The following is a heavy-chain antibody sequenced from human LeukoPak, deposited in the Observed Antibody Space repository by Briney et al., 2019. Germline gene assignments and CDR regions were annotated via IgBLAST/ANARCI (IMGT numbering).Heavy chain of an antibody. V-gene: IGHV3-74*01. CDR3: AKDVAPDSGWDLDY. CDR1: GFTFSSYW. D-gene: IGHD6-19*01. Sequence: GGSLRLSCAASGFTFSSYWMHWVRQAPGKGLEWVSSIYNNGAKIFYADSVKGRFTISRDNSKNMLYLQMNSPRVEDTAVYYCAKDVAPDSGWDLDYWGQGTLVTVSS. CDR2: IYNNGAKI. J-gene: IGHJ4*02.